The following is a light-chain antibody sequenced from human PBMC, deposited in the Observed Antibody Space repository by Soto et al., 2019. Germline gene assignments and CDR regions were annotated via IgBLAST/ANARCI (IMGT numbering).Light chain of an antibody. Sequence: QPVLTQSPSASASLGASVKLTCTLSSGHSTDAIAWHQQQPGKGPRYLMKLNSDGSHNKGDEIPDRFSGSSSGAERYLIISSIQSEDEADYFCQTWTTGIQVFGGGTKVTVL. CDR1: SGHSTDA. J-gene: IGLJ3*02. V-gene: IGLV4-69*01. CDR2: LNSDGSH. CDR3: QTWTTGIQV.